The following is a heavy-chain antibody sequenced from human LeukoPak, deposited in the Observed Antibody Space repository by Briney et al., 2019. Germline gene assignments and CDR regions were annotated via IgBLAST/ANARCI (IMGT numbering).Heavy chain of an antibody. D-gene: IGHD3-22*01. Sequence: GGSLRLSCAASGFTFNDYAMHWGRHAPGKGLEWVALMSGDGGSTYYAHSVKRRFTISRDNSKNSLYLQMNSLRTEDTALYYCAKVHYYDSSGSIFDYWGQGTLVTVSS. V-gene: IGHV3-43*02. CDR1: GFTFNDYA. CDR2: MSGDGGST. CDR3: AKVHYYDSSGSIFDY. J-gene: IGHJ4*02.